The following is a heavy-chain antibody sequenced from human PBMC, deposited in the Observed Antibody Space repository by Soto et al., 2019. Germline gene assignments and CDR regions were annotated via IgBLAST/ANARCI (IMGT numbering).Heavy chain of an antibody. CDR3: ASNYYDSSGYNY. J-gene: IGHJ4*02. CDR1: GFTLSSYE. V-gene: IGHV3-48*03. D-gene: IGHD3-22*01. Sequence: PGGSLRLSCAASGFTLSSYEMNWVRQAPGKGLEWVSYISSSGSTIYYADSVKGRFTISRDNAKNSLYLQMNSLRAEDTAVYYCASNYYDSSGYNYWGQGTLVTVSS. CDR2: ISSSGSTI.